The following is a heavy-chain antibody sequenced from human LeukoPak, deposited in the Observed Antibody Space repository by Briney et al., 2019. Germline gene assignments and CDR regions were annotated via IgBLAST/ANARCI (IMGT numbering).Heavy chain of an antibody. CDR2: ISYGGST. CDR3: AGLGVMVLVYQFEY. Sequence: PSETLSLTCAVSGGSITSSKYFWGWIRQPPGKELELIGIISYGGSTDYNPSLKSRVTISTDTSKNQFSLKLTSVTAADTAVYYCAGLGVMVLVYQFEYWGWGTPVTVSS. J-gene: IGHJ4*02. V-gene: IGHV4-39*07. D-gene: IGHD2-8*01. CDR1: GGSITSSKYF.